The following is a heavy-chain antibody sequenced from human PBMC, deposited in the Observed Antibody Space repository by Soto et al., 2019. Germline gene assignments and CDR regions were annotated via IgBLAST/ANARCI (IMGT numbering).Heavy chain of an antibody. CDR2: IIPIFGTA. J-gene: IGHJ3*02. V-gene: IGHV1-69*13. D-gene: IGHD3-22*01. CDR3: ARDRSVGVVVARGGRDAFDI. CDR1: GGTFSSYA. Sequence: RASVKVSCKASGGTFSSYAISWARQAPGQGLEWMGGIIPIFGTANYAQKFQGRVTITADESTGTAYMELSSLRSEDTAVYYCARDRSVGVVVARGGRDAFDIWGQGTMVTVSS.